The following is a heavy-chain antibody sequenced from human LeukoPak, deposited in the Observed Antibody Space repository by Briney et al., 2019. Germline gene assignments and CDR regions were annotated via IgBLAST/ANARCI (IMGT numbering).Heavy chain of an antibody. J-gene: IGHJ4*02. V-gene: IGHV3-48*02. CDR3: TRESGYDFVFDY. Sequence: PGGSLRLSCAASGFTFSDFSMNWVRQAPGKGLDWVSYFSTSSGTISYADSVKGRFTISRDDAKNSLYLQMNSLRDEDTAVYYCTRESGYDFVFDYWGQGTLVTVSS. CDR1: GFTFSDFS. CDR2: FSTSSGTI. D-gene: IGHD5-12*01.